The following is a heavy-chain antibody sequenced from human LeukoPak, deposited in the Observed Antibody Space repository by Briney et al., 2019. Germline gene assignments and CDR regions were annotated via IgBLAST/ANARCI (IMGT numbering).Heavy chain of an antibody. CDR2: ISGSGGST. Sequence: GGSLRLSCAASGFTFSSYAMSWVRQAPGKGLEWVSAISGSGGSTYYADSVKGRFTISRDNSKNTLYLQMNSLRAEDTAVYYCAKDGGDNYYYGMDVWGQGTTVTVSS. J-gene: IGHJ6*02. CDR3: AKDGGDNYYYGMDV. CDR1: GFTFSSYA. D-gene: IGHD2-21*01. V-gene: IGHV3-23*01.